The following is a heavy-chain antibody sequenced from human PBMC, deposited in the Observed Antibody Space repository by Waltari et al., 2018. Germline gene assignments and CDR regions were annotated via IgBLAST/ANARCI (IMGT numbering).Heavy chain of an antibody. V-gene: IGHV4-59*01. J-gene: IGHJ4*02. Sequence: QVQLQESGPGLVKPSETLSLTCTVSGGSISNYYWSWIRQPPGKRLEWIGYLYYTGSTNYNPSLKSRVTISEDTSKNQFSLKLSSVTAADTAVYYCARDSSILIDYWGQGTLVTVSS. CDR1: GGSISNYY. CDR3: ARDSSILIDY. CDR2: LYYTGST. D-gene: IGHD6-19*01.